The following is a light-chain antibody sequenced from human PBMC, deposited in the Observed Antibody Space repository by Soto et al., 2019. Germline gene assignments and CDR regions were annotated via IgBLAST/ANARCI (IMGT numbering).Light chain of an antibody. CDR3: QQRSNWPPT. CDR1: QSVSSY. Sequence: EIVLTQSPATLSLSPGERANLSCRASQSVSSYLAWYQQKPGQAPRLLIYDASNRATGIPARFSGSGSGTDFTLTISSLEPEDFAVYYCQQRSNWPPTFGGGTNVEIK. J-gene: IGKJ4*01. V-gene: IGKV3-11*01. CDR2: DAS.